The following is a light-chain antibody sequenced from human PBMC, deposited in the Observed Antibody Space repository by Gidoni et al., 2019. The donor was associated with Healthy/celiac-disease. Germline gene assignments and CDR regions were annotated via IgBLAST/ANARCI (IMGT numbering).Light chain of an antibody. J-gene: IGKJ1*01. V-gene: IGKV2-28*01. CDR2: LGS. Sequence: DIVMTQSPLSLPVTPGEPASISCRSSQSLLHSNGYNYLDWYLQKPGQSPQLLIYLGSNRASGVPDRFSGSGSATDFTLKISRVEAEDVGVYCCMQALQTPPWTFGQGTKVEIK. CDR3: MQALQTPPWT. CDR1: QSLLHSNGYNY.